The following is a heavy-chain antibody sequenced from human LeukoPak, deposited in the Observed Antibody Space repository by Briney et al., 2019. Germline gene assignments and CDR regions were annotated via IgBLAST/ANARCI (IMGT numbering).Heavy chain of an antibody. CDR1: GYSFTTYW. CDR3: ARSASGSSSPDGHFDY. J-gene: IGHJ4*02. D-gene: IGHD1-26*01. V-gene: IGHV5-51*01. Sequence: GESLKISCEGSGYSFTTYWIGWVRQIPGKGLEWMGIIYPGDSDTRYSPSFQGQVTISADKSISTAYLQWSSLKASDTAMYYCARSASGSSSPDGHFDYWGQGTLVTVSS. CDR2: IYPGDSDT.